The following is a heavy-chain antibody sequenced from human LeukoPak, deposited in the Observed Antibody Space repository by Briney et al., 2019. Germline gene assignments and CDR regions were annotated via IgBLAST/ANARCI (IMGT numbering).Heavy chain of an antibody. CDR1: GFTFSSYA. CDR2: ISGSGGST. CDR3: AKAFSSSWFRYFDY. V-gene: IGHV3-23*01. J-gene: IGHJ4*02. Sequence: GGSLRLSCAASGFTFSSYAMSWVRQAPGKGLEWVSAISGSGGSTYYADSVKGRFTISRDNSKNTLYLQMNSLRAEDTAGYYCAKAFSSSWFRYFDYWGQGTLVTVSS. D-gene: IGHD6-13*01.